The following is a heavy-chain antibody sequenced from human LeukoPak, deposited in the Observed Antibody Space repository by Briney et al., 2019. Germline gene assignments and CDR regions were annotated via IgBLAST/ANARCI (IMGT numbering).Heavy chain of an antibody. D-gene: IGHD1-26*01. CDR3: AREGGNFFFDY. Sequence: GGSLRLSCAASGFTFSSYSMNWVRQAPGKGLEWVSYISTSGRTIYYADSEKGRFTISRDNAKNSLYLQMNSLRAEDTAVYYCAREGGNFFFDYWGQGTLVTVSS. CDR1: GFTFSSYS. CDR2: ISTSGRTI. J-gene: IGHJ4*02. V-gene: IGHV3-48*04.